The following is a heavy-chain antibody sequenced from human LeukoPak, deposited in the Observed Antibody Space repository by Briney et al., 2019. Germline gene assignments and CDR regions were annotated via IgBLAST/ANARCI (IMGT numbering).Heavy chain of an antibody. CDR2: IIPIFGTA. CDR3: ARAKDNYRGNDAFDI. J-gene: IGHJ3*02. CDR1: GGTFSSYA. Sequence: ASVKVSCKASGGTFSSYAISWVRQAPGQGLEWMGGIIPIFGTANYAQKFQGRVTITADESTSTAYMELSSLRSEDTAVYYCARAKDNYRGNDAFDIWGQGTMVTVS. D-gene: IGHD4/OR15-4a*01. V-gene: IGHV1-69*13.